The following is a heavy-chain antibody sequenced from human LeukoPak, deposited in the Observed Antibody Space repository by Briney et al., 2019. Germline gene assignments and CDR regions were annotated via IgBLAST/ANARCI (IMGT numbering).Heavy chain of an antibody. J-gene: IGHJ4*02. CDR2: IYHSGST. D-gene: IGHD3-10*01. CDR3: ARVPLDTWGSGSHLDY. V-gene: IGHV4-4*02. Sequence: SETLSLTCAVSGGSISSSNWWSWVRQPPGKGLEWIGEIYHSGSTNYNPSLKSRVTISVDKSKNQFSLKLSSVTAADTAVYYCARVPLDTWGSGSHLDYWGQGTLVTVSS. CDR1: GGSISSSNW.